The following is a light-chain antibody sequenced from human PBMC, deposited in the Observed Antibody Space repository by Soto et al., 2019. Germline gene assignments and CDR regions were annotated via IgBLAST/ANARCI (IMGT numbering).Light chain of an antibody. CDR3: AAWDDSLSGVV. J-gene: IGLJ2*01. CDR2: RNN. CDR1: SSNIGSNL. Sequence: QSVLTQPPSASGTPGQRVTIACSGSSSNIGSNLVYWYQQLPGTAPKLLIYRNNQRPSGVPDRFSGSKSGTSASLAISGLRSEDEADYYCAAWDDSLSGVVFGGGTKLTVL. V-gene: IGLV1-47*01.